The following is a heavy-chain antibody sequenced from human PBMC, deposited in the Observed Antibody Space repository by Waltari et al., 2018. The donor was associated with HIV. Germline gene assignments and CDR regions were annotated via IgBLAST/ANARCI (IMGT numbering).Heavy chain of an antibody. J-gene: IGHJ6*02. D-gene: IGHD3-3*01. CDR2: IYTSGST. CDR1: GGSISSGSYY. Sequence: QVQLQESGPGLVMPSQTLSLTCTVSGGSISSGSYYWRWIWQPAGKGLEWIGRIYTSGSTNYNPSRKSRVTISVDTSKNQFSLKLSSVTAADTAVYYCAREGKEDYDFWSGYFFGMDVWGQGTTVTVSS. CDR3: AREGKEDYDFWSGYFFGMDV. V-gene: IGHV4-61*02.